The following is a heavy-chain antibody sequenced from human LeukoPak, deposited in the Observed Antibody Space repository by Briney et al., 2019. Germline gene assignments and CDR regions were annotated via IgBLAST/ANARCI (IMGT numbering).Heavy chain of an antibody. CDR1: GYTFTGYY. CDR2: IIPIFGTA. V-gene: IGHV1-69*13. J-gene: IGHJ4*02. Sequence: SVKVSCKASGYTFTGYYMHWVRQAPGQGLEWMGGIIPIFGTANYAQKFQGRVTITADESTSTAYMELSSLRSEDTAVYYCARAPRGGSGYYYAIDYWGQGTLVTVSS. CDR3: ARAPRGGSGYYYAIDY. D-gene: IGHD3-22*01.